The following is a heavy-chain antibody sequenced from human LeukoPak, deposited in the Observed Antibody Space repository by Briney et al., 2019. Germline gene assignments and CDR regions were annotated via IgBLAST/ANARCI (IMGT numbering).Heavy chain of an antibody. D-gene: IGHD7-27*01. Sequence: ASVKVSCKASGYTFTGYYMHWVRQAPGQGLEWMGWINPNSGGTNYAQKFQGRVTITADESTSTAYMELSSLRSEDTAVYYCARDGSNWGHFDYWGQGTLVTVSS. CDR2: INPNSGGT. V-gene: IGHV1-2*02. CDR1: GYTFTGYY. CDR3: ARDGSNWGHFDY. J-gene: IGHJ4*02.